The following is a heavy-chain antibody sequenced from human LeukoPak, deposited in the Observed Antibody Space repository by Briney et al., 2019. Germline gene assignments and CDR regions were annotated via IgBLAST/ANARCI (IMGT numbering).Heavy chain of an antibody. D-gene: IGHD2-2*01. Sequence: GGSLRLSCAASGFTFSSYGMHWVRQAPGKGLEWVAVISYDGSNKDYADSVKGRFAISRDNSKNTLFLQMNSLRAEDTAVYYCARENPTCSSTNCYFDYWGQGTLVTVSS. CDR3: ARENPTCSSTNCYFDY. CDR1: GFTFSSYG. V-gene: IGHV3-30*03. J-gene: IGHJ4*02. CDR2: ISYDGSNK.